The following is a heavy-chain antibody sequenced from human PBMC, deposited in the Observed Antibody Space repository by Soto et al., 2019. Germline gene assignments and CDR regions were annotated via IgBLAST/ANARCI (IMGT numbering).Heavy chain of an antibody. CDR1: GYSFTSYW. CDR2: IYPGDSDT. CDR3: ARHTNWNYVNYYYGMDV. J-gene: IGHJ6*02. D-gene: IGHD1-7*01. V-gene: IGHV5-51*01. Sequence: GESLKISCKGSGYSFTSYWIGWVGQMPGKGLEWMGIIYPGDSDTRYSPSFQGQVTISADKSISTAYLQWSSLKASDTAMYYCARHTNWNYVNYYYGMDVWGQGTTVTVSS.